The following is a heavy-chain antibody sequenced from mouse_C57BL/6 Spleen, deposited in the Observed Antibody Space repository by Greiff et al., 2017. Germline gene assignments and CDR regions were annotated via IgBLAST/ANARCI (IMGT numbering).Heavy chain of an antibody. V-gene: IGHV1-59*01. J-gene: IGHJ3*01. D-gene: IGHD2-4*01. Sequence: QVQLQQPGAELVRPGTSVKLSCKASGYTFTSYWMHWVKQRPGQGLEWIGVIDPSDSYTNYNQKFKGKATLTVDTSSSTAYMQLSSLSSEDSAVYYCAPYDYDEAYWGQGTLVTVSA. CDR3: APYDYDEAY. CDR1: GYTFTSYW. CDR2: IDPSDSYT.